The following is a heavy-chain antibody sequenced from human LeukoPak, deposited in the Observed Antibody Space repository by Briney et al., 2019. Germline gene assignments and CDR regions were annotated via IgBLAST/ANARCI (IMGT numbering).Heavy chain of an antibody. V-gene: IGHV3-23*01. Sequence: GGSLRLSCAASGFTFSSYGMHWVRQAPGKGVEWVSAISGRTGSTYYSDSVKGRFTISRDNSKGTLYLQMDSLRAEDTAVYYCAKCGNSGCHLIDYWGQGTLVTVSS. D-gene: IGHD5-12*01. J-gene: IGHJ4*02. CDR3: AKCGNSGCHLIDY. CDR2: ISGRTGST. CDR1: GFTFSSYG.